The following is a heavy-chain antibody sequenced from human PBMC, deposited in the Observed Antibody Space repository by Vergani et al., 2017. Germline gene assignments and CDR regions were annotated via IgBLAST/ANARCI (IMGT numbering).Heavy chain of an antibody. V-gene: IGHV5-51*01. D-gene: IGHD2-2*02. CDR2: IYPGDSDT. Sequence: EVQLVQSGAEVKKPGESLTISCKGSGYSFTSYWIGWVRQMPGKGLEWMGIIYPGDSDTRYSPSFQGQVTISADKSISTAYLQWSSLKASDTAMYYCARRGRGYCSSTSCYTVDYYYYYMDVWGKGTTVTVSS. J-gene: IGHJ6*03. CDR3: ARRGRGYCSSTSCYTVDYYYYYMDV. CDR1: GYSFTSYW.